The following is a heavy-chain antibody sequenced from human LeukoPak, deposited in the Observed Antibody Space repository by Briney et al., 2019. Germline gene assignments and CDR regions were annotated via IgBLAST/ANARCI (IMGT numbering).Heavy chain of an antibody. J-gene: IGHJ5*02. D-gene: IGHD2-2*01. CDR1: GFTFSSYA. V-gene: IGHV3-23*01. CDR2: ISGSGGST. Sequence: GGSLRPSCAASGFTFSSYAMSWVRQAPGRGLEWVSAISGSGGSTYYADSVKGRFTISRDNSKNTLYLQMNSLKAEDTAVYYCAKSRFIVVVPAVPQVNWIDAWGQGTLVTVSS. CDR3: AKSRFIVVVPAVPQVNWIDA.